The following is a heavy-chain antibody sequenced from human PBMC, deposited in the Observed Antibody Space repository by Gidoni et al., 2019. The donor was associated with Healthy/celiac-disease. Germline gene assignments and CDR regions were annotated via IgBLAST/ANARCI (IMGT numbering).Heavy chain of an antibody. V-gene: IGHV1-69*04. Sequence: QVQLVQSGAEVKKPGSSVKVSCKASGGTFSSYAISWVRQAPGQGLEWMGRIIPILGIANYAQKFQGRVTITADKSTSTAYMELSSLRSEDTAVYYCARGGGTGRKGSGSNPFDYWGQGTLVTVSS. J-gene: IGHJ4*02. CDR3: ARGGGTGRKGSGSNPFDY. CDR1: GGTFSSYA. D-gene: IGHD3-10*01. CDR2: IIPILGIA.